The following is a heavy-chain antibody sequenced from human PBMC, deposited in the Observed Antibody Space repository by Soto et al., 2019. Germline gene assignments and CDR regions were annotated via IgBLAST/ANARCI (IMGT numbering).Heavy chain of an antibody. CDR3: ARGRMITFGGGPWFDP. CDR2: IYYSGST. D-gene: IGHD3-16*01. CDR1: GGSISSGDYY. V-gene: IGHV4-30-4*01. J-gene: IGHJ5*02. Sequence: SETLSLTCTVSGGSISSGDYYWSWIRQPPGKGLEWIGYIYYSGSTYYNPSLKSRVTISVDTSKNQFSLKLSSVTAADTAVYYCARGRMITFGGGPWFDPWGQGTLVTVSS.